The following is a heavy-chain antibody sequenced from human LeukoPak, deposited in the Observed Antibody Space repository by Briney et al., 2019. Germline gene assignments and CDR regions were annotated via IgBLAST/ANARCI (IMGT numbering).Heavy chain of an antibody. J-gene: IGHJ6*03. CDR1: GGTFSSYG. V-gene: IGHV1-69*17. CDR3: VRNGGSRSGNYYYYYYMDV. Sequence: GASVKVSCKASGGTFSSYGISWVRQAPGQGLEWMGGIIPIFGMSNYAQKFQGRVTITADKSTSTAYMELSSLRSEDTAVYYCVRNGGSRSGNYYYYYYMDVWGKGTTVTVSS. D-gene: IGHD3-10*01. CDR2: IIPIFGMS.